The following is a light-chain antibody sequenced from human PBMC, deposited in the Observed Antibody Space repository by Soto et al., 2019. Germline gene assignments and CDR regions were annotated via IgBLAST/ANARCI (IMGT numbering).Light chain of an antibody. CDR1: SSNIGAGYD. V-gene: IGLV1-40*01. Sequence: QSVLTQPPSVSGAPGQRVTISFTGSSSNIGAGYDVHWYQQLPGTAPKLLIYGNSNRPSGVPDRFSGSKSGTSASLAITGLQAEYEADYYCQSYDSSLSGSVFGRGTKLTVL. CDR2: GNS. J-gene: IGLJ3*02. CDR3: QSYDSSLSGSV.